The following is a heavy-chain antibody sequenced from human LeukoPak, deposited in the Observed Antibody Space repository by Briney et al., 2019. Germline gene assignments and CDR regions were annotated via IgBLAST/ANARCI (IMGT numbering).Heavy chain of an antibody. V-gene: IGHV1-69*04. J-gene: IGHJ4*02. CDR3: SEGSSRTPPDY. D-gene: IGHD1-26*01. CDR2: IIPILGIA. CDR1: GGTFSSYA. Sequence: GASVKVSCKASGGTFSSYAISWVRQAPGQGLEWMGRIIPILGIANYAQKFQGRVTITADKSTSTAYMELSSLRSEDTAVYYCSEGSSRTPPDYWGQGTLVTVSS.